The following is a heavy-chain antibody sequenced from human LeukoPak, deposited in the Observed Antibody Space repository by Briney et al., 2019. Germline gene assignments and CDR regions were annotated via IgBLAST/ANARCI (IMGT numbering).Heavy chain of an antibody. V-gene: IGHV6-1*01. CDR2: TYYRSKWYN. J-gene: IGHJ4*02. CDR3: ARDKGGSGYDHLDS. Sequence: SQTLSLTCAISGDSVSTNSAAWDWIRQSPSRGLEWLGRTYYRSKWYNDYAVSVKSRITINPDTSKNQFSLQLNSVAPEDTAVYYCARDKGGSGYDHLDSWGQGTLVTVSS. CDR1: GDSVSTNSAA. D-gene: IGHD5-12*01.